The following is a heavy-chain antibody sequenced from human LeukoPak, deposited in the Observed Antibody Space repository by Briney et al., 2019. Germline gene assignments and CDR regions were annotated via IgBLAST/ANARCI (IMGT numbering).Heavy chain of an antibody. Sequence: ASVKVSCKASGYTFNCYYMHWVRQAPGQGLEWMGRINPNSGGTNYAQKFQGRVTMTRDTSISTAYMELSRLRSDDTAVYYCARVYYDSSAPDAFDIWGQGTMVTVSS. CDR2: INPNSGGT. J-gene: IGHJ3*02. CDR1: GYTFNCYY. D-gene: IGHD3-22*01. V-gene: IGHV1-2*06. CDR3: ARVYYDSSAPDAFDI.